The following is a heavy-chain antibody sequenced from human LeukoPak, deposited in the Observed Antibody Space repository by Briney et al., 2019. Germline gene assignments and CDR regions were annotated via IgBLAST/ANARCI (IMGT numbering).Heavy chain of an antibody. J-gene: IGHJ6*02. D-gene: IGHD2-2*03. Sequence: NPSETLSLTCTVSGGSISSYYWSWIRQPPGKGLEWIGYIYYSGSTNYSPSLKSRVTISVDTSKNQFSLKLSSLTAADTAVYYCARHGYCSSTSCYYYYYGMDVWGQGTTVTVSS. CDR3: ARHGYCSSTSCYYYYYGMDV. CDR1: GGSISSYY. V-gene: IGHV4-59*08. CDR2: IYYSGST.